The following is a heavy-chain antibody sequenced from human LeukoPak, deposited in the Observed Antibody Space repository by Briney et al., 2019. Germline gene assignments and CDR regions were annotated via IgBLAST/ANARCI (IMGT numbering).Heavy chain of an antibody. J-gene: IGHJ4*02. V-gene: IGHV3-20*04. CDR1: GFNFDDYG. CDR3: ARDLGMGYDNEIDY. Sequence: PGGSLRLSCAASGFNFDDYGMSWVRQAPGKGLEWVSGINWNGGSTGYADSVKGRFTISRDNAKNSLYLKMNSLRAEDTALYYCARDLGMGYDNEIDYWGQGTLVTVSS. CDR2: INWNGGST. D-gene: IGHD5-12*01.